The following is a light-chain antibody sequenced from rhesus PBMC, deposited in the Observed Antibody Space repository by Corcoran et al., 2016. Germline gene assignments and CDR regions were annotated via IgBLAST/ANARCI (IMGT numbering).Light chain of an antibody. CDR2: KGS. Sequence: DIQLTQSPSSLSASVGDRVTITCRASENVNNYFNWYQQNTGKAPKLLIYKGSTLQSGVPSRFRGSGSGTDYTVTISSLQTEDVATYYCQHGYGTPFTFGPGTKLDIK. CDR3: QHGYGTPFT. J-gene: IGKJ3*01. CDR1: ENVNNY. V-gene: IGKV1-74*01.